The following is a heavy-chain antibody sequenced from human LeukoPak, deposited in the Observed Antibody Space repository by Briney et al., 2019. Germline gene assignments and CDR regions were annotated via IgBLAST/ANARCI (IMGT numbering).Heavy chain of an antibody. V-gene: IGHV4-34*01. CDR2: INHSGST. CDR3: AREQH. CDR1: GGSFSGYY. Sequence: SETLSLTCAVYGGSFSGYYWSWIRQPPGKGLEWIGEINHSGSTNYNPSLKSRVTISVDTSKNQFSLKLSSATAADTAVYYCAREQHWGQGTLVTVSS. J-gene: IGHJ1*01.